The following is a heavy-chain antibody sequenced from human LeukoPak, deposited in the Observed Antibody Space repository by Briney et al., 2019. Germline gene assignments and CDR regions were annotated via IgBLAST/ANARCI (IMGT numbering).Heavy chain of an antibody. CDR3: AKEGGYNYGYLDS. D-gene: IGHD5-18*01. CDR2: ISGSGDT. V-gene: IGHV3-23*01. Sequence: PGGSLRLSCVVSGFSYSSYAMSWVRQAPGKGLEGVSTISGSGDTYYVDSVKGRFTISRDNSKNTLYLQMNSLRAEDTAVYYYAKEGGYNYGYLDSWGQGTPVTVSS. CDR1: GFSYSSYA. J-gene: IGHJ4*02.